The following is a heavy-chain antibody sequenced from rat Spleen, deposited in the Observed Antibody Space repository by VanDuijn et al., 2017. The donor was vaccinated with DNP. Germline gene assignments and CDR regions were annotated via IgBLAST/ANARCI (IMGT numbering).Heavy chain of an antibody. CDR3: ARLRLEWEVRAMDA. J-gene: IGHJ4*01. CDR1: GFTFSDYG. Sequence: EVQLVESGGGLVQPGRSMKLSCAASGFTFSDYGMAWVLQAPTKGLEWVASISSDGGSSYYRDSVKGRFTVSRDNAKSTLYLQMESLRSEDTATYYCARLRLEWEVRAMDAWGQGTSVTVSS. V-gene: IGHV5-25*01. D-gene: IGHD1-1*01. CDR2: ISSDGGSS.